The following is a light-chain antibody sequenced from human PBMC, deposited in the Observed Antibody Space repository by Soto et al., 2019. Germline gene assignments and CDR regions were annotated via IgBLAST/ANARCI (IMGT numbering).Light chain of an antibody. CDR3: QQYGSSLYT. V-gene: IGKV3-20*01. J-gene: IGKJ2*01. CDR1: QSVSSSY. CDR2: DAS. Sequence: EIVLTQSPGTLSLSPGERATLSCRASQSVSSSYLAWYQQKPGQAPRLLIYDASSRATGIPDRFSGSGSGTDFTFTISRLEPEDFAVYYCQQYGSSLYTFGQGTKLEI.